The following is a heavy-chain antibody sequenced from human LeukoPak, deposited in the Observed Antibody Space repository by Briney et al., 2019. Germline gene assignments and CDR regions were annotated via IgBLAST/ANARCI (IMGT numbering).Heavy chain of an antibody. Sequence: GGSLRLSCAASGFRFSGYAMSWVRQAPEKGLEWVSAISGGGDSTYYADSVRGRFTISRDNSKNTLYLQMNSLGAEDTAVYYCARVSYYDSSGYYFLSYVDYWGQGTLVTVSS. V-gene: IGHV3-23*01. J-gene: IGHJ4*02. CDR1: GFRFSGYA. CDR2: ISGGGDST. CDR3: ARVSYYDSSGYYFLSYVDY. D-gene: IGHD3-22*01.